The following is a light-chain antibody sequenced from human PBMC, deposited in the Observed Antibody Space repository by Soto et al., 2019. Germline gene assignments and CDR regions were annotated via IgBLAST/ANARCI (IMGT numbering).Light chain of an antibody. CDR3: QQYGSSPKLA. CDR2: GAS. CDR1: QSLSSSY. J-gene: IGKJ4*01. V-gene: IGKV3-20*01. Sequence: EIVLTQSPGTLSLSPGERATLSCRASQSLSSSYLAWYQQKPGQAPRLLIYGASSRATGIPDRFSGSGSETDFTLTISKLEPEDFAVYYCQQYGSSPKLAFGGGTKVEIK.